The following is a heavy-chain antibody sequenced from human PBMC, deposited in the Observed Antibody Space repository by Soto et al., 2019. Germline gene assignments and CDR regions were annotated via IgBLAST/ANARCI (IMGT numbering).Heavy chain of an antibody. J-gene: IGHJ5*02. V-gene: IGHV3-74*01. Sequence: EVQLVESGGGLVQPGGSLRLSCAASGFTFSSYWMHWVRQAPGKGLVWVSRINSDGSSTSYADSVKGRFTISRDNAKHTLYLQMNSLRADDTAVYYCARDHVVSRNWFDPWGQGTLVTVSS. D-gene: IGHD2-21*01. CDR3: ARDHVVSRNWFDP. CDR2: INSDGSST. CDR1: GFTFSSYW.